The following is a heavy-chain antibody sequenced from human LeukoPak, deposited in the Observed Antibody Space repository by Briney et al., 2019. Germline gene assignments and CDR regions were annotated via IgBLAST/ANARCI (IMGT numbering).Heavy chain of an antibody. CDR1: GFTFSSYS. CDR2: ISSSRSYI. D-gene: IGHD5-18*01. Sequence: GGSLRLSCAASGFTFSSYSMNWVRQAPGKGLEWVSSISSSRSYIYYADSVKGRFTISRDNAKNSLYLQMNSLRVEDTAVYYCARGHQAMVTYQIADSSGQGTLFSVSS. V-gene: IGHV3-21*01. J-gene: IGHJ4*02. CDR3: ARGHQAMVTYQIADS.